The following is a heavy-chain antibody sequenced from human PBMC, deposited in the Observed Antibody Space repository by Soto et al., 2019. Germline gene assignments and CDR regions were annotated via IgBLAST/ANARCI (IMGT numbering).Heavy chain of an antibody. CDR3: ARTGYCSSTSCSDFDY. J-gene: IGHJ4*02. D-gene: IGHD2-2*01. CDR1: GGSFSGSY. CDR2: INHSGST. V-gene: IGHV4-34*01. Sequence: SETLSLTCAVYGGSFSGSYWSWIRQPPGKGLEWIGEINHSGSTNYNPSLKSRVTISVDTSKNHFSLKLSSVTAADTAVYYCARTGYCSSTSCSDFDYWGQGTLVTVSS.